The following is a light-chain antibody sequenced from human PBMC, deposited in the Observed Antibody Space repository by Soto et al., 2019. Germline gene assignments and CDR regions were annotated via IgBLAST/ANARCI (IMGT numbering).Light chain of an antibody. CDR3: QQYYSYPIT. CDR1: QGISNY. V-gene: IGKV1-16*01. CDR2: AAS. J-gene: IGKJ5*01. Sequence: DIHMTQSPSSLSASVGDRVTITCRASQGISNYLAWFQRKAGKAPKSLVYAASSLHGGVPSRFSANGSGTDFTLTISSLQPEDVATYYCQQYYSYPITFGQGTRLEIK.